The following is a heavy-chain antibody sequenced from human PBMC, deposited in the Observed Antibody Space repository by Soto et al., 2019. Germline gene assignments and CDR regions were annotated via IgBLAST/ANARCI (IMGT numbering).Heavy chain of an antibody. V-gene: IGHV3-23*01. CDR1: GFTFSSYA. CDR3: AVVSEVIGVAPKDY. D-gene: IGHD2-8*01. CDR2: ISGSGGST. J-gene: IGHJ4*02. Sequence: GGSLRLSWAASGFTFSSYAMSWVRQAPGKGLEWVSAISGSGGSTYYADSVKGRFTISRDNSKNTLYLQMNSLRAEDTAVYYCAVVSEVIGVAPKDYWGQGTLVTVSS.